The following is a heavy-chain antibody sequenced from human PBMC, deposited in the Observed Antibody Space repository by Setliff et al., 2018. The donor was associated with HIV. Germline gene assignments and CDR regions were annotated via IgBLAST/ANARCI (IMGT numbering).Heavy chain of an antibody. CDR1: GGSISSGDYY. V-gene: IGHV4-30-4*08. CDR2: IYYSGST. D-gene: IGHD6-13*01. J-gene: IGHJ3*02. Sequence: SETLSLTCTVSGGSISSGDYYWSWIRQPPGKGLEWIGYIYYSGSTYYNPSLKSRVTISVDTSKNQFSLKLSSVTAADTAVYYCARGIAAAVGAFDIWGQGTMVTVSS. CDR3: ARGIAAAVGAFDI.